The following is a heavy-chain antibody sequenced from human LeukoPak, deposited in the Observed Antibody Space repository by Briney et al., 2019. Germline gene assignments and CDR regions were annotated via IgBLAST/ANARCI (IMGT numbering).Heavy chain of an antibody. V-gene: IGHV3-23*01. CDR3: AKGVAYCSGGSCYVDF. D-gene: IGHD2-15*01. CDR1: GFTFSNYA. J-gene: IGHJ4*02. CDR2: INGSGGRT. Sequence: GGSLRLSCAASGFTFSNYAVSWVRQAPGKGLEWVSDINGSGGRTYYADSVKGRFTISRDNSKNTLYLQMNSLTDEDTAVYYCAKGVAYCSGGSCYVDFWGQGTLVTVSS.